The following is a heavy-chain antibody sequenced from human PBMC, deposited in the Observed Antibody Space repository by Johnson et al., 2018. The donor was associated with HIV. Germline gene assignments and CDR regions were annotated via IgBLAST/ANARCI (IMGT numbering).Heavy chain of an antibody. Sequence: VQLLESGGGVVQPGRSLRVSCAASGFTFSTYAMHWVRQAPGKGLEWVAFIRYDGSNKYFADSVKGRFTISRDTSNNTLYLKMNSLRAEDTAVYYCAKDMTAYYNVWSGYDKGFDIWGQGTMVTVSS. CDR3: AKDMTAYYNVWSGYDKGFDI. V-gene: IGHV3-30*02. J-gene: IGHJ3*02. D-gene: IGHD3-3*01. CDR1: GFTFSTYA. CDR2: IRYDGSNK.